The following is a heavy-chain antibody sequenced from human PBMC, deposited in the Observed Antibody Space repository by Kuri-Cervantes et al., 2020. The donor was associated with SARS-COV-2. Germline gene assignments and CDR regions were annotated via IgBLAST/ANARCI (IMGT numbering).Heavy chain of an antibody. J-gene: IGHJ4*02. V-gene: IGHV4-39*01. CDR3: ARGRIAAAGKTFDY. D-gene: IGHD6-13*01. Sequence: SEPLSLTCTVSGGSISSSSYYWGWIRQPPGKGLEWIGSIYYSGSTYYNPSLKSRVTISVDTSKNQFSLKLSSVTAADTAVYYCARGRIAAAGKTFDYWGQGTLVTVSS. CDR2: IYYSGST. CDR1: GGSISSSSYY.